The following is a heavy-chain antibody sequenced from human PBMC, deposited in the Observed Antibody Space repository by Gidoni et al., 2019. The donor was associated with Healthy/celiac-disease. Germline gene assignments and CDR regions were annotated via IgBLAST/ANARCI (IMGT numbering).Heavy chain of an antibody. Sequence: QVQLVESGGGLVNPGWSLRLSCAASVFTFRDYYMRWIRQAPGKGLEWVSYMSRSGSTIYYADSVKGRFTISRDNAKNSLYLKMNSLRAEDTAVYYCARVDRHDFWSGYSYYYGMDVWGQGTTVTVSS. CDR1: VFTFRDYY. V-gene: IGHV3-11*01. CDR2: MSRSGSTI. J-gene: IGHJ6*02. D-gene: IGHD3-3*01. CDR3: ARVDRHDFWSGYSYYYGMDV.